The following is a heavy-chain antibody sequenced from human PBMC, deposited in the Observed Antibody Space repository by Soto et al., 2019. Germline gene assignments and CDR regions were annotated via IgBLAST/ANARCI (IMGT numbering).Heavy chain of an antibody. J-gene: IGHJ4*02. CDR2: ISPYNGNT. CDR3: ARERYNSGWYDY. CDR1: GYSFSTYG. D-gene: IGHD6-19*01. Sequence: QVQLVQSGAEVKKPGASVKVSCKASGYSFSTYGISWVRQARGQGLEWMGWISPYNGNTNYAQSLQGRLTVTTDTYTSTAYMELTSLTSDDTALYYCARERYNSGWYDYWGQGTLVTVSS. V-gene: IGHV1-18*01.